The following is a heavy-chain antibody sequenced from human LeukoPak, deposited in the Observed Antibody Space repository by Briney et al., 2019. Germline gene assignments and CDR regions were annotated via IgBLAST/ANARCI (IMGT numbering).Heavy chain of an antibody. CDR1: GGSISSGGYY. CDR2: IYYSGST. V-gene: IGHV4-31*03. D-gene: IGHD3-3*01. Sequence: SETLSLTCTVSGGSISSGGYYWSWIRQHPGKGLEWIGYIYYSGSTYYNPSLKSRVTISVDTSKNQFSLKLSSVTAADTAVYYCATEKSGRIDYWGQETLVTVSS. J-gene: IGHJ4*02. CDR3: ATEKSGRIDY.